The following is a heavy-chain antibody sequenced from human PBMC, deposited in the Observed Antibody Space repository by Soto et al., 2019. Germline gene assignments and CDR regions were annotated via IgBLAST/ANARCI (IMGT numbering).Heavy chain of an antibody. Sequence: VQLVESGGVEMQTGGSLILSCAAAGFYFEDFAMHWFRQAPGKGLEWVSLINSDGTDSYYMDSVRGRFTISRDNGKNSLYLQMDRLRPEDTAFYFCAKALYYYDSSPLDHWGQGTLVTVSS. CDR1: GFYFEDFA. CDR3: AKALYYYDSSPLDH. V-gene: IGHV3-43D*04. CDR2: INSDGTDS. D-gene: IGHD3-22*01. J-gene: IGHJ4*02.